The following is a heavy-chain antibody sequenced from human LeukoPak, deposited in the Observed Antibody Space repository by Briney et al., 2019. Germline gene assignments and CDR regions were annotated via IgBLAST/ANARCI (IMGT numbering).Heavy chain of an antibody. V-gene: IGHV3-23*01. Sequence: GGSLRLSCAASGFTFSSYAMSWVRQAPGKRLEWVSAISGSGGSTYYADSVKGRFTISRDNSKNTLYLQMNSLRAEDTAVYYCAKVPVYDLWSGYPSPYYFDHWGQGTLVTVSS. CDR2: ISGSGGST. CDR1: GFTFSSYA. D-gene: IGHD3-3*01. J-gene: IGHJ4*02. CDR3: AKVPVYDLWSGYPSPYYFDH.